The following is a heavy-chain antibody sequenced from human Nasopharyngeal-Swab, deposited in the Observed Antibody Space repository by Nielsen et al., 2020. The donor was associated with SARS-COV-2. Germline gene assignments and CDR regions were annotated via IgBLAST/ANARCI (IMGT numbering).Heavy chain of an antibody. CDR2: IDPNTGGT. V-gene: IGHV1-2*06. J-gene: IGHJ6*02. D-gene: IGHD3-9*01. CDR3: ASLRYFDWLTTGYYYYGMDV. Sequence: WVRQAPGQGLEWMGRIDPNTGGTSSAQIFQGRVTMTRDTSISTAYMELSRLRSDDTAVYYCASLRYFDWLTTGYYYYGMDVWGQGTTVTVSS.